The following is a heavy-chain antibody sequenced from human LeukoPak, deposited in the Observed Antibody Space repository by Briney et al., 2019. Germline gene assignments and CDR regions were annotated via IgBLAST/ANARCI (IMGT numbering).Heavy chain of an antibody. CDR1: GGSISSYY. Sequence: PSETLSLTCTVSGGSISSYYWSWIRQPAGKGLEWIGRIYTSGSTNYNPSLKSRVTMSVDTSKNQFSLKLSSVTAADTAVYYCARGTHGSGSYSLSYYYMDVWGKGTTVTISS. V-gene: IGHV4-4*07. D-gene: IGHD3-10*01. CDR3: ARGTHGSGSYSLSYYYMDV. J-gene: IGHJ6*03. CDR2: IYTSGST.